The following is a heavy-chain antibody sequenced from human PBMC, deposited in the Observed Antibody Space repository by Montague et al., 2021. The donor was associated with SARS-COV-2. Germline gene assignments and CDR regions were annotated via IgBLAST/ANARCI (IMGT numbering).Heavy chain of an antibody. CDR2: IYYSGST. Sequence: SETLSLTCTVSGGSISSYYWCWIRQPPGKGLEWIGYIYYSGSTNYNSSLKSRVTISLDTSKYQFSLTLNSVTAADTAVYYCARGSYGADAFDIWGQGTMVTVSS. D-gene: IGHD4/OR15-4a*01. J-gene: IGHJ3*02. V-gene: IGHV4-59*01. CDR1: GGSISSYY. CDR3: ARGSYGADAFDI.